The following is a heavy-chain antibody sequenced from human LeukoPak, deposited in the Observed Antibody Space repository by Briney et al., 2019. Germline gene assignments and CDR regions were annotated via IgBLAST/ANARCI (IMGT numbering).Heavy chain of an antibody. V-gene: IGHV4-59*08. CDR2: IYYSGST. CDR3: ARHRAYSYVYGAFDI. Sequence: SETLSLTCTVSGGSISSYYWSWIRQPPGKGLEWKGYIYYSGSTNYNPSLKSRVTISVDTSKNQFSLKPSSVTAADTAIYYCARHRAYSYVYGAFDIWGQGTMVTVSS. CDR1: GGSISSYY. D-gene: IGHD5-18*01. J-gene: IGHJ3*02.